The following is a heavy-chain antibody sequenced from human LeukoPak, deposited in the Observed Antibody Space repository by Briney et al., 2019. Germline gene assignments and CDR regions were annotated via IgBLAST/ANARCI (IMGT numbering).Heavy chain of an antibody. V-gene: IGHV3-23*01. CDR3: AKDRAQQLVLDF. CDR1: GLTFSSYA. Sequence: GGSLRLSCAVSGLTFSSYAMSWVRQAPGKGLEWVSAIIGSGSSTYYADSVKGRFTISRDNSKNTLFLQMNSLRAEDTAVYYCAKDRAQQLVLDFWGQGTLVTVSS. D-gene: IGHD6-13*01. CDR2: IIGSGSST. J-gene: IGHJ4*02.